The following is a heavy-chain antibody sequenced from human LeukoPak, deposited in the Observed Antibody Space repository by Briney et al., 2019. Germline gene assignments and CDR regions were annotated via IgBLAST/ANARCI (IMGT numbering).Heavy chain of an antibody. V-gene: IGHV5-51*01. CDR3: ATPHYCDSSGQVNP. CDR2: INPGDTDT. D-gene: IGHD3-22*01. CDR1: GYRFTNYW. Sequence: GESLKISCKGSGYRFTNYWIGWVRQMPGKGLEWMGIINPGDTDTRYNPSFQGQVTISADKSISTAYLHWTSLKASDTAMYYCATPHYCDSSGQVNPWGQGTLVTVSS. J-gene: IGHJ5*02.